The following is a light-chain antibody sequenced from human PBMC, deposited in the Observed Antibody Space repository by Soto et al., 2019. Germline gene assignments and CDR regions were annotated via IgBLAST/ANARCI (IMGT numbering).Light chain of an antibody. CDR2: EGS. J-gene: IGLJ2*01. CDR1: SSDVGSYDL. Sequence: QSVLTQPASVSGSPGQSMTISCTGTSSDVGSYDLVSWYQQYPGKAPKLMIYEGSKRPSGVTPRFSGSRSGNTASLTISRLLAEDEADYYCCSYTVSGTLLFGGGTKLTVL. V-gene: IGLV2-23*01. CDR3: CSYTVSGTLL.